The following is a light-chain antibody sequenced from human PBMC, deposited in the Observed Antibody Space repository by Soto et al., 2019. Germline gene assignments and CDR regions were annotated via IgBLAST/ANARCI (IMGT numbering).Light chain of an antibody. J-gene: IGKJ1*01. CDR3: QHYDNWPPWT. V-gene: IGKV3-15*01. Sequence: EIMLTQSPGTLSLSQGERATLSCRSSQSVSSNLAWYQQKPGQAPRLLIYDASTRATGIPARFSGSGSGTDFTLTISSLQSEDFAVYYCQHYDNWPPWTFGQGTMVDIK. CDR2: DAS. CDR1: QSVSSN.